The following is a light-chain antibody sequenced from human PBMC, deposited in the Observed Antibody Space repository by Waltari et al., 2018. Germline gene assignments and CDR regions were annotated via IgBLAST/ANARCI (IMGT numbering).Light chain of an antibody. CDR1: QSVLYSSNNKNY. V-gene: IGKV4-1*01. J-gene: IGKJ1*01. CDR2: WAS. CDR3: QQYYSTPPT. Sequence: DIVMTQSPDSLAVSLGERATINCKSSQSVLYSSNNKNYLAWSQQKPGKPPKLLICWASIRESGVPDRFSGSGSGTDFTLTISSLQAEDVAVYYCQQYYSTPPTFGQGTKVEIK.